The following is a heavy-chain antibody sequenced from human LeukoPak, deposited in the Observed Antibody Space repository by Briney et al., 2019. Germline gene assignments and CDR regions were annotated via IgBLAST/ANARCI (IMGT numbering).Heavy chain of an antibody. Sequence: AQSRRPSCAAAGFAFSSYAGDCVRQAPDKGLEWVAVISYDGSNKYYADSVKGRFTISRDNSKNTLYLQMNSLRAENTAVYYCARVQYSSGWYFDYWGQGTLVTVSS. J-gene: IGHJ4*02. CDR3: ARVQYSSGWYFDY. CDR1: GFAFSSYA. D-gene: IGHD6-19*01. CDR2: ISYDGSNK. V-gene: IGHV3-30-3*01.